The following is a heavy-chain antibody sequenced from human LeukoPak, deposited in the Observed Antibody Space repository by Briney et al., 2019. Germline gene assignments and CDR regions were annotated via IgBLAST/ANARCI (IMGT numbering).Heavy chain of an antibody. CDR1: GFTFSSYG. CDR3: AKSLGPDSSGPYDAFDI. CDR2: ISYDGSNK. D-gene: IGHD3-22*01. J-gene: IGHJ3*02. V-gene: IGHV3-30*18. Sequence: HPGGFLRLSCAASGFTFSSYGMHWVRQAPGKGLEWVAVISYDGSNKYYADSVKGRFTISRDNSKNTLYLQMNSLRAEDTAVYYCAKSLGPDSSGPYDAFDIWGQGTMVTVSS.